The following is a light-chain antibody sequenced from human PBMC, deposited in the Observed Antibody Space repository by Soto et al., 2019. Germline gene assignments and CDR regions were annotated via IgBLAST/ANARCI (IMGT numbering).Light chain of an antibody. V-gene: IGKV3-11*01. J-gene: IGKJ2*01. CDR3: QLRSNWPPYT. Sequence: EIVLTQSPATLSLSPGEGATLSCRASQSVSSYLAWYQQKPGQAPRLLIYDASIRATGIPARFSGSGSGTDFTLTIISLEPEDFAVYYCQLRSNWPPYTFGQGTKPEIK. CDR1: QSVSSY. CDR2: DAS.